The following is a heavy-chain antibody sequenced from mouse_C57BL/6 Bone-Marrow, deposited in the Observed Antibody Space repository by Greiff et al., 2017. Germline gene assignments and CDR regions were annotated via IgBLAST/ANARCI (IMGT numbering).Heavy chain of an antibody. CDR1: GFSLTSYG. V-gene: IGHV2-2*01. D-gene: IGHD3-3*01. CDR2: IWSGRST. Sequence: VKLMESGPGLVQPSQSLSITCTVSGFSLTSYGVHWVRQSPGKGLEWLGVIWSGRSTDYNAAFISRLSISKDNSKSQVFFKMNSLQADDTAIYYCARGDLFAYWGQGTLVTVSA. CDR3: ARGDLFAY. J-gene: IGHJ3*01.